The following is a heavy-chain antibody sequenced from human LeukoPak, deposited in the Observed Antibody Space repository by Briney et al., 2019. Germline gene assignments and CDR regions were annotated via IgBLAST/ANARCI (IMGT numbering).Heavy chain of an antibody. CDR2: ISGSGGST. V-gene: IGHV3-23*01. D-gene: IGHD5-24*01. CDR1: GFTFSSYS. J-gene: IGHJ4*02. CDR3: AKARDGYNWDY. Sequence: GGSPRLSCAASGFTFSSYSMNWVRQAPGKGLEWVSAISGSGGSTYYADSVKGRFTISRDNSKNTLYLQMNSLRAEDTAVYYCAKARDGYNWDYWGQGTLVTVSS.